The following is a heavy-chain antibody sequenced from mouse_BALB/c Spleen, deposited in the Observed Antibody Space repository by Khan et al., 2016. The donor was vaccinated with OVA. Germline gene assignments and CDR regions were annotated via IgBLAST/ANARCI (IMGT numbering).Heavy chain of an antibody. J-gene: IGHJ3*01. CDR3: TRSGYGNPCAY. D-gene: IGHD2-10*02. V-gene: IGHV1S81*02. CDR2: INPNNGGP. Sequence: QVQLKQSGAELVKPGASVKLSCKASGYTFSSYYMYWVKQRPGQGLEWIGGINPNNGGPNFNEKFKTKATLTVDKSSSTAYMHLNSLTSEDSAVYYCTRSGYGNPCAYWGQGTLVTVSP. CDR1: GYTFSSYY.